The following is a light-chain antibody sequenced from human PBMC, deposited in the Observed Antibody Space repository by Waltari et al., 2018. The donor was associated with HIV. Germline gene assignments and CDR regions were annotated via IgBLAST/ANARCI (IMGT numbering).Light chain of an antibody. CDR2: EVS. V-gene: IGLV2-14*01. CDR3: TSYISSASPE. Sequence: QSALTQPASVSGSPGQSLTISCTGTGSDLRDYNSVSWYQHHPGKAPKVIIYEVSNRPSGVSSRFSGSISGNTASLTISGLQAEDEADYFCTSYISSASPEFGGGTKVTVL. J-gene: IGLJ3*02. CDR1: GSDLRDYNS.